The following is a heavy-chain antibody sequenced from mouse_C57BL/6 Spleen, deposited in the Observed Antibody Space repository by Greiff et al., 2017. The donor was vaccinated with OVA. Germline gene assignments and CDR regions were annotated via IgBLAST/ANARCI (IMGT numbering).Heavy chain of an antibody. D-gene: IGHD2-3*01. CDR1: GFTFSNYW. Sequence: EVKVEESGGGLVQPGGSMKLSCVASGFTFSNYWMNWVRQSPEKGLEWVAKIRSKSDNYATHYAESVKGRFTITRDDAKSSVYLQMNILRAEDTGIYYCSCVDDGYYPFAYWGQGTLVTVSA. V-gene: IGHV6-3*01. J-gene: IGHJ3*01. CDR2: IRSKSDNYAT. CDR3: SCVDDGYYPFAY.